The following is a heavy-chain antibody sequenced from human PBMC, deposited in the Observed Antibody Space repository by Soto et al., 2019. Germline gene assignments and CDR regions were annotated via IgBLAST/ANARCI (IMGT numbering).Heavy chain of an antibody. V-gene: IGHV3-9*01. CDR1: GFTFDDYV. Sequence: GGSLRLSCAASGFTFDDYVMHWVRQAPGKGLEWVASVNWNGRTTLYADAVKGRFSVSRDNGKNSLYLEMTSLRPNDTALYFCAKAREYNSALDHWGQGILVTVSS. D-gene: IGHD1-1*01. J-gene: IGHJ4*02. CDR3: AKAREYNSALDH. CDR2: VNWNGRTT.